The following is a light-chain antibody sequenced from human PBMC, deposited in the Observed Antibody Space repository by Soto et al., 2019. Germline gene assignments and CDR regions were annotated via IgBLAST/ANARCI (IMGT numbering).Light chain of an antibody. CDR3: SSYTSSTTLV. Sequence: QSALTQPASVSGSPGQSITISCTGTSSDVGAYNYVSWYQQLPGKAPKLLIYEVSNRPSGVSNRFSGSKSGNTASLTISGLQVEDETDYFCSSYTSSTTLVFGTGTQVTVL. J-gene: IGLJ1*01. CDR1: SSDVGAYNY. V-gene: IGLV2-14*01. CDR2: EVS.